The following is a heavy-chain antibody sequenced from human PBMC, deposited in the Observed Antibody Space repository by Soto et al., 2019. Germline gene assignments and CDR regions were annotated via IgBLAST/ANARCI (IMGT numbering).Heavy chain of an antibody. V-gene: IGHV3-30*18. CDR3: AKDERRWIQGTPGVY. Sequence: QVQLVESGGGVVQPGRSLRLSCAASGFTFSSYGMHWVRQAPGKGLEWVAVISYDGSNKYYADSVKGRFTISRDNSKNTLYLQMNSLRAEDTAVYCCAKDERRWIQGTPGVYWGQGTLVTVSS. D-gene: IGHD5-18*01. CDR2: ISYDGSNK. J-gene: IGHJ4*02. CDR1: GFTFSSYG.